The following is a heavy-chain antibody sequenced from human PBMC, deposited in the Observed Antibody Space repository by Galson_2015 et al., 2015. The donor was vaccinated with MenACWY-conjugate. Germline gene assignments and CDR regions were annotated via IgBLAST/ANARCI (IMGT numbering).Heavy chain of an antibody. CDR3: AKEKLEYYSHGFHRFDI. Sequence: SLRLSCAVSGFTFSRQTANWVRQAPGKGLEWVSSISRDSTYTYYTDSVKGRFTISRDNAKNSLYLQMNSLRAEDTAIYYCAKEKLEYYSHGFHRFDIWGQGTMVTVSS. D-gene: IGHD2/OR15-2a*01. J-gene: IGHJ3*02. V-gene: IGHV3-21*01. CDR2: ISRDSTYT. CDR1: GFTFSRQT.